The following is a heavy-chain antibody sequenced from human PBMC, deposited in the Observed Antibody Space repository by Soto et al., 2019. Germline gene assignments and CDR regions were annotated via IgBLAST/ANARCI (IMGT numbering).Heavy chain of an antibody. CDR3: AKPRQITSLLLYYFDY. Sequence: QVQLVESGGGVVQPGRSLRLSCAASGFTFSSYGMHWVRQAPGKGLEWVAVISYDGSNKYYADSVKGRFTISRDNSKNALDLQMNSLRAEDTAVYYCAKPRQITSLLLYYFDYWGQGTLVTVSS. CDR2: ISYDGSNK. J-gene: IGHJ4*02. V-gene: IGHV3-30*18. D-gene: IGHD2-15*01. CDR1: GFTFSSYG.